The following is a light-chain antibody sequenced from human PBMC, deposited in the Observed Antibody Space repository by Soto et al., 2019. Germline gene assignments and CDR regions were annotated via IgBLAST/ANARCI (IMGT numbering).Light chain of an antibody. CDR3: QQYYSYPRT. CDR2: DAS. J-gene: IGKJ1*01. Sequence: DIQMTQSPSTLSASVGDRVTITCRASQSISSWLAWYQQKPGKAPKVLIYDASSLESGVPSWFSGSGSGTDFTLTISSLQSEDFATYYCQQYYSYPRTFGQGTKVDIK. CDR1: QSISSW. V-gene: IGKV1-5*01.